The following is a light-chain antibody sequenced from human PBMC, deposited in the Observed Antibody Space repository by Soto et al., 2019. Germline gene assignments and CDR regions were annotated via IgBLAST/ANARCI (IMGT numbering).Light chain of an antibody. CDR2: EVN. J-gene: IGLJ1*01. CDR1: SSDIGGYDY. Sequence: QSVLTQPASVSGSPGQSITITCTGTSSDIGGYDYVSWYQHHPGKAPKVMIYEVNNRPSGVSHRFSGSKSGNTASLTISGLQAEDEADYYCSSYTSSSTLYVFGTGTKLTVL. V-gene: IGLV2-14*01. CDR3: SSYTSSSTLYV.